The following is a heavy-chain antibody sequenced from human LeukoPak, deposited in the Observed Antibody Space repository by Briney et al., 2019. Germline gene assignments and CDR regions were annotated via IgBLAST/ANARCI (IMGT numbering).Heavy chain of an antibody. J-gene: IGHJ4*02. Sequence: PGRSLRLACAASGFTFSRYAMHWVRQAPGKGLEWVAVISYHGNQKYYADSVKGRFTISRDSSKSTLYLEMNSLRIEDTAVYYCARDESLDYWGQGTLVTVSS. V-gene: IGHV3-30*01. CDR1: GFTFSRYA. CDR3: ARDESLDY. CDR2: ISYHGNQK.